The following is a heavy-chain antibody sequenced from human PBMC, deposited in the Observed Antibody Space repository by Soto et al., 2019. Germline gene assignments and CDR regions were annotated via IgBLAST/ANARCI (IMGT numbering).Heavy chain of an antibody. J-gene: IGHJ5*02. V-gene: IGHV3-48*01. CDR2: ISSSSSTI. Sequence: EVQLVESGGGLVQPGGSLRLSCAASGFTFSSYSMNWVRQAPGKGLEWVSYISSSSSTIYYADSVKGRFTISRDNAKNSRYLQMNRLRAEETGVYYCARQPERRAQIGWFDPWGQGTLVTVSS. CDR1: GFTFSSYS. D-gene: IGHD1-1*01. CDR3: ARQPERRAQIGWFDP.